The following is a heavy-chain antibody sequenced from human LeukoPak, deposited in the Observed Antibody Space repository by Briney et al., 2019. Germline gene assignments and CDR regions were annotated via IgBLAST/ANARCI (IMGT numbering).Heavy chain of an antibody. CDR2: IYYSGST. CDR3: ARHAAPNDYGDIEAFDI. D-gene: IGHD4-17*01. V-gene: IGHV4-59*01. CDR1: GGSISSYY. J-gene: IGHJ3*02. Sequence: SETLSLTCTVSGGSISSYYWSWIRQPPGKGLEWIGYIYYSGSTNYNPSLKSRVTISVDTSKNQFSLKLSSVTAADTSVYYCARHAAPNDYGDIEAFDIWGQGTMVTLSS.